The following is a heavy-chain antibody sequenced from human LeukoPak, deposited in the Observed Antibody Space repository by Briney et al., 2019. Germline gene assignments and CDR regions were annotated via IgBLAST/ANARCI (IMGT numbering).Heavy chain of an antibody. V-gene: IGHV3-30*18. CDR3: AKDLGTVVYYYGMDV. CDR1: GFTFSSYG. D-gene: IGHD4-23*01. J-gene: IGHJ6*02. CDR2: ISYDGSNK. Sequence: GRSLRLSCAASGFTFSSYGMHWVRQAPGKGLEWVAVISYDGSNKYYAASVKGRFTISRDNSKNTLYLQMNSLRAEDTAVYYCAKDLGTVVYYYGMDVWGQGTTVTVSS.